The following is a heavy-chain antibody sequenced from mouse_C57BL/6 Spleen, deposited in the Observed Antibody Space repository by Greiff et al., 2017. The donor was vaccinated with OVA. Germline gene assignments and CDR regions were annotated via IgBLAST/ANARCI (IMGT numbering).Heavy chain of an antibody. Sequence: EVQGVESGGGLVKPGGSLKLSCAASGFTFSDYGMHWVRQAPEKGLEWVAYISSGSSTIYYADTVKGRFTISRDNAKNTLFLQMTSLRSEDTAMYYCARKGAPYYGSSYWYFDVWGTGTTVTVSS. CDR3: ARKGAPYYGSSYWYFDV. CDR2: ISSGSSTI. J-gene: IGHJ1*03. CDR1: GFTFSDYG. V-gene: IGHV5-17*01. D-gene: IGHD1-1*01.